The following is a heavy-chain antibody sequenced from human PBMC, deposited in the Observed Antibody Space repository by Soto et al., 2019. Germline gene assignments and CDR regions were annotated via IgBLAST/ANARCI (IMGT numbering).Heavy chain of an antibody. V-gene: IGHV1-69*01. CDR3: ARGWGYDSTDYYYAY. CDR1: GGSFNRHT. J-gene: IGHJ4*02. Sequence: QVQLVQSGAEVRKPGSSVRVSCKASGGSFNRHTISWVRQAPGQGLEWMGGIIPIFGTANHAQKFQGRVTIIADEYPSPVYMELSRLRSDDTAIYYCARGWGYDSTDYYYAYWGQGTLVIVSS. CDR2: IIPIFGTA. D-gene: IGHD3-22*01.